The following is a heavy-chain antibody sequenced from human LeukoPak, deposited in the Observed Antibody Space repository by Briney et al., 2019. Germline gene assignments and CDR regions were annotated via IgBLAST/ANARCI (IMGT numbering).Heavy chain of an antibody. D-gene: IGHD2-8*01. V-gene: IGHV4-4*07. Sequence: SETLSLTCIVSGGSINNYYWNWIRQPAGKGLEWIGRIYRSGSTNYNPSLKNRVTMSVDTSKNQFSLKVRSVTAADTAVYYCARSTYCTNGVCYGVFWGWGQGTLVTVSS. CDR1: GGSINNYY. CDR3: ARSTYCTNGVCYGVFWG. CDR2: IYRSGST. J-gene: IGHJ4*02.